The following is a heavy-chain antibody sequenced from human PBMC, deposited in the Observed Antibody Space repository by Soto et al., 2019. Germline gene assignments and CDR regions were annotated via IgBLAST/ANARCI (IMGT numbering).Heavy chain of an antibody. CDR2: ISYSGVTT. CDR3: ATQVIAVAFDYFDF. Sequence: EVQLLESGGDLVQPGGSLRLSCAASGFTFNSCAMSWVRQAPGKGLEWVSTISYSGVTTYYTDSVKGRFTISSDNSKNTLYLQMDSLRAEDTAIYYCATQVIAVAFDYFDFWGQGTMVTVSP. J-gene: IGHJ3*01. V-gene: IGHV3-23*01. CDR1: GFTFNSCA. D-gene: IGHD6-19*01.